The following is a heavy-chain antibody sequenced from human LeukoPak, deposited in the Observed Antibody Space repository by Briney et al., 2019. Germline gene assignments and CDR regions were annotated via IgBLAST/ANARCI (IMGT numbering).Heavy chain of an antibody. J-gene: IGHJ5*02. V-gene: IGHV4-4*07. Sequence: SETLSLTCTVSGGSISSYYWSWIRQPAGKGLEWIGRIYTSGSTNYNPSLKSRVTMSVDTSKNQFSLKLSSVTAADTAVYYCARAKPRNQGYYGSGSPNWFDPWGQGTPATVSS. D-gene: IGHD3-10*01. CDR1: GGSISSYY. CDR2: IYTSGST. CDR3: ARAKPRNQGYYGSGSPNWFDP.